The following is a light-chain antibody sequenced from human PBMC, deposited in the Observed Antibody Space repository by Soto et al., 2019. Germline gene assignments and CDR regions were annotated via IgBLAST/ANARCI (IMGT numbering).Light chain of an antibody. J-gene: IGKJ3*01. CDR2: AAS. Sequence: DIQMTQSPSSVSASVGERVTITCRASRSISNWLAWYQQKPGKAPRLLIYAASSLRSGVPSRFSGGGAGTDFTLSISSLQPEDFGTYYCQQANSFPFTFGPGTRVDIK. CDR1: RSISNW. CDR3: QQANSFPFT. V-gene: IGKV1D-12*01.